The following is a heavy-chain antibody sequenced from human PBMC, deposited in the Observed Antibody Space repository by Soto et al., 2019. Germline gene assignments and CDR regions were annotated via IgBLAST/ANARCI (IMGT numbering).Heavy chain of an antibody. D-gene: IGHD3-22*01. CDR2: IYSGGGT. V-gene: IGHV3-66*01. J-gene: IGHJ4*02. CDR3: ARNYYDSSGYSHFDY. Sequence: GGSLRLSCAATGFTVSSHYMSWVRQAPGKGLEWVAVIYSGGGTYYADSVKGRFTISRDNSKNTLYLQMNSLRAEDTAVYYCARNYYDSSGYSHFDYWGQGTPVTVS. CDR1: GFTVSSHY.